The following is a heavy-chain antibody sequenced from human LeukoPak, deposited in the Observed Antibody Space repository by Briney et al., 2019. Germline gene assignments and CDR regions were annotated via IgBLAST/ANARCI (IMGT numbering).Heavy chain of an antibody. D-gene: IGHD4-11*01. J-gene: IGHJ4*02. CDR3: AREHTYSNYVD. CDR2: INSDGSST. Sequence: GGSLRLSCAASGFTFSSYWMHWVRQAPGKGLVWVSRINSDGSSTSYADSVKGRFTISRDNAKNTLYLQMNSLRAEDTAVYYCAREHTYSNYVDWGQGTLVTVSS. V-gene: IGHV3-74*01. CDR1: GFTFSSYW.